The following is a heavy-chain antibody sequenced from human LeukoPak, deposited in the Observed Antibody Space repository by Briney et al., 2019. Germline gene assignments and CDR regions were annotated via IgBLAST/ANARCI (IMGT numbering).Heavy chain of an antibody. CDR1: GFTLSDYY. J-gene: IGHJ6*02. CDR3: ARVGPRLAAAANNYYYYYGLDV. V-gene: IGHV3-11*06. CDR2: ISTSSSYT. Sequence: GGSLRLSCAASGFTLSDYYMSWIRQVPGKGLEWVSYISTSSSYTNYADSVKGRFTISRDNAKNSLYLQMNSLRAEDTAVYYCARVGPRLAAAANNYYYYYGLDVWGQGTAVTVSS. D-gene: IGHD6-13*01.